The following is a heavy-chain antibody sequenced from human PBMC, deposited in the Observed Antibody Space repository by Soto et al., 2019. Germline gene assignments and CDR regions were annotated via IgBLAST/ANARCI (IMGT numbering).Heavy chain of an antibody. V-gene: IGHV3-33*01. CDR2: IWYDGGNK. CDR1: GFTFSSYG. CDR3: ARDSPDYGYDY. Sequence: QVQLVESGGGVVQPGRSLRLSCAASGFTFSSYGMHWVRQAPGKGLEWVAVIWYDGGNKYYADSVKGRFTISRDNSKNTLYLQMNSLRAEDTAVYYCARDSPDYGYDYWGQGTLVTVSS. D-gene: IGHD4-17*01. J-gene: IGHJ4*02.